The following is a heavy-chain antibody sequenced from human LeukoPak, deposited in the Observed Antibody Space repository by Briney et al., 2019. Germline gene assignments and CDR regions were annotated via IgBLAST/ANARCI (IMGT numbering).Heavy chain of an antibody. D-gene: IGHD2-21*01. CDR3: ARTGDYYSGMYHFDY. Sequence: ASVKVSCKASGYNFRNYAINWVRQAPGQGLEWMGWISAYTGHTNYAQKFQGRVTMTANTSTNTASMELRSLRSDDTAVYYCARTGDYYSGMYHFDYWGQGTLVTVSS. J-gene: IGHJ4*02. CDR1: GYNFRNYA. V-gene: IGHV1-18*01. CDR2: ISAYTGHT.